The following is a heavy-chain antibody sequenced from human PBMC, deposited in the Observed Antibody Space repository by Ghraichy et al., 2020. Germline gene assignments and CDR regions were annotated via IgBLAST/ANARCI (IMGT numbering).Heavy chain of an antibody. J-gene: IGHJ6*04. CDR2: ISDDGNNE. CDR1: GFTFSSYA. Sequence: GESLNISCAASGFTFSSYAMHWIRQAPGKGLEWVAVISDDGNNEYYADSVKGRFTISRANSKNTLYLQMNGLRAEDTAVYYCAPTCSSTSCYLEDEDVWGRGTTVTVSS. D-gene: IGHD2-2*01. CDR3: APTCSSTSCYLEDEDV. V-gene: IGHV3-30-3*01.